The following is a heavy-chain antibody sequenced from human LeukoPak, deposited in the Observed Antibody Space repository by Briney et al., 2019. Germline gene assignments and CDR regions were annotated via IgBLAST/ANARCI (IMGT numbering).Heavy chain of an antibody. D-gene: IGHD6-19*01. Sequence: GGSLRLSCAASGFTFSSHAMSWVRQAPGKGLEWVSAISGSGGSTYYADSVKGRFTISRDNSKNTLYLQMNSLRAEDTAVYYCAKASSGWYTGIYFDYWGQGTLVTVSS. CDR1: GFTFSSHA. J-gene: IGHJ4*02. CDR3: AKASSGWYTGIYFDY. CDR2: ISGSGGST. V-gene: IGHV3-23*01.